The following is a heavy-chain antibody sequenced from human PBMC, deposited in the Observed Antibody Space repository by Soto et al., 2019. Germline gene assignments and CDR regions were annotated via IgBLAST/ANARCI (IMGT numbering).Heavy chain of an antibody. CDR2: ISGYNGNT. D-gene: IGHD6-13*01. J-gene: IGHJ1*01. CDR3: ARGGSSWSTEYYQH. CDR1: GYTFSNYG. V-gene: IGHV1-18*01. Sequence: QVQLVQSGAEVKKPGASVKVSCKASGYTFSNYGISWVRQAPGQGPEWMGWISGYNGNTNYAQTLQGRGTMTTDTSTSTAYMELRSLRYDDTAVYYCARGGSSWSTEYYQHWGQGTLVIVSS.